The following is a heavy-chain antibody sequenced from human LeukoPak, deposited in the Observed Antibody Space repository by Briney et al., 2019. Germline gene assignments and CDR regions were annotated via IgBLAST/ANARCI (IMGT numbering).Heavy chain of an antibody. CDR2: ISYDGSNK. Sequence: GGSLRLSCAASGFTFSSYAMHWVRQAPGKGLEWVAVISYDGSNKYYADSVKGRFTISRDNSKNTLYLQMNSLRAEDTAVYYCARGLLSYGLYHFDYRGQGTLVTVSS. CDR1: GFTFSSYA. V-gene: IGHV3-30-3*01. CDR3: ARGLLSYGLYHFDY. D-gene: IGHD5-18*01. J-gene: IGHJ4*02.